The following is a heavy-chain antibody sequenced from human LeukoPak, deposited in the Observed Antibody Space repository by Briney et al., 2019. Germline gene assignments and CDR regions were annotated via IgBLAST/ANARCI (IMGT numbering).Heavy chain of an antibody. J-gene: IGHJ3*02. V-gene: IGHV3-48*01. CDR2: ISGISSTI. CDR1: GFTFSTYG. D-gene: IGHD5-12*01. CDR3: ARDVDIVATIYGDAFDI. Sequence: GGSLRLSCAASGFTFSTYGINWVRQAPGKGLEWISYISGISSTIFYADSVKGRFTISRDNAKNSLYLQMNSLRAEDTAVYYCARDVDIVATIYGDAFDIWGQGTMVTVSS.